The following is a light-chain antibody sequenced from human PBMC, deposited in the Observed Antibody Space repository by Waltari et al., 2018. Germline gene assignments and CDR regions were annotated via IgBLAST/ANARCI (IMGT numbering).Light chain of an antibody. CDR1: AIAGRS. CDR2: NDD. Sequence: SYVLNQPPSLSVAPGQTAKITCGGNAIAGRSVERYQQEPGQAPVVVIFNDDYRPSGIPERFSASNSGNTATLTISGVEDGDEADYYCQVWDSSGDHVVAFGGGTKLTVL. V-gene: IGLV3-21*01. CDR3: QVWDSSGDHVVA. J-gene: IGLJ2*01.